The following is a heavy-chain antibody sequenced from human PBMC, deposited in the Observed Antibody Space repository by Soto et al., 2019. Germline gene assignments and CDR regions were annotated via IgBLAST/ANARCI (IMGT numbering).Heavy chain of an antibody. V-gene: IGHV3-23*01. Sequence: EVQLLESGGDLVQPGGSLRLSCAASGFTFTSYAMSWIRQAPGKGLEWVSAITGGGDNTYYADSVKGRFTISRDYSKNTLHLQMNSLRAEDTAFYYCTQDGGSRDRSTVNWGQGTLVTVSS. J-gene: IGHJ4*02. CDR3: TQDGGSRDRSTVN. D-gene: IGHD3-16*01. CDR1: GFTFTSYA. CDR2: ITGGGDNT.